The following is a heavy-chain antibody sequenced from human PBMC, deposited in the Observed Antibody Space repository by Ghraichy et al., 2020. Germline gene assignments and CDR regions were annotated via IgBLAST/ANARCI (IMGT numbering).Heavy chain of an antibody. J-gene: IGHJ5*02. CDR3: ARVELAAAGTGWFDP. CDR2: IYYSGST. CDR1: GGSISSYY. D-gene: IGHD6-13*01. Sequence: SQTLSLTCTVPGGSISSYYWSWIRQPPGKGLEWIGYIYYSGSTNYNPSLKSRVTISVDTSKNQFSLKLSSVTAADTAVYYCARVELAAAGTGWFDPWGQGTLVTVSS. V-gene: IGHV4-59*01.